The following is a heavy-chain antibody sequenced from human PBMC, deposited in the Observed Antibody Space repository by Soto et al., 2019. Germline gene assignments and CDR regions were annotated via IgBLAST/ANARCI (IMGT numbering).Heavy chain of an antibody. CDR1: GFTSSSYS. V-gene: IGHV3-21*01. J-gene: IGHJ6*02. CDR3: ASQTSGYYYYGMGV. Sequence: EVQLVESGGGLVKPGGSLRLSCAASGFTSSSYSMNWVRQAPGKGLEWVSSISSSSTYIHYADSVKGRFTISRDNARNSLYLQMNSLSAEDTAVYYCASQTSGYYYYGMGVWGQGTTVTVS. CDR2: ISSSSTYI.